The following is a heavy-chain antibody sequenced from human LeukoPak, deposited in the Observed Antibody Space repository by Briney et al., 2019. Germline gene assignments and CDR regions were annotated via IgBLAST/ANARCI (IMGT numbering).Heavy chain of an antibody. Sequence: GGSLRLSCADSGFTFSRHWMHWVRHAPGKGLVWVSRIKYDASSTSYADSVKGRFTISRDNAKNTLYLQMNSLRAEDTAVYYCARGATYAYYQDYWGQGTLVTVSS. V-gene: IGHV3-74*01. D-gene: IGHD1-26*01. CDR1: GFTFSRHW. CDR2: IKYDASST. J-gene: IGHJ4*02. CDR3: ARGATYAYYQDY.